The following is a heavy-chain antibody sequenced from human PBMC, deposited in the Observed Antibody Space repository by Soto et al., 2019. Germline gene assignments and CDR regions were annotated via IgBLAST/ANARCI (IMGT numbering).Heavy chain of an antibody. Sequence: GGSLRLSCAASGFTFDDYAMHWVRQAPGKGLEWVSGISWNSGSIGYADPVKGRFTISRDNAKNSLYLQMNSLRAEDTALYYCAKDMRGSGRIGMDVWGQGTTVTVSS. J-gene: IGHJ6*02. CDR2: ISWNSGSI. CDR1: GFTFDDYA. CDR3: AKDMRGSGRIGMDV. V-gene: IGHV3-9*01. D-gene: IGHD3-10*01.